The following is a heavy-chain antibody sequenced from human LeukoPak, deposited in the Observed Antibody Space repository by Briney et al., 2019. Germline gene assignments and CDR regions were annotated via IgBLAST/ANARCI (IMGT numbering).Heavy chain of an antibody. CDR1: GLTFSNYA. V-gene: IGHV3-23*01. CDR2: ITGSGRGT. J-gene: IGHJ3*02. CDR3: SKDPNGDYVGAFDM. Sequence: GGSLRLSCTASGLTFSNYATTWVRQAPGKGLEWVSSITGSGRGTYYADSVKGRYSVSRDNSQNTVFLHMNSLRADDTALYYCSKDPNGDYVGAFDMWGPGTMVTVSS. D-gene: IGHD4-17*01.